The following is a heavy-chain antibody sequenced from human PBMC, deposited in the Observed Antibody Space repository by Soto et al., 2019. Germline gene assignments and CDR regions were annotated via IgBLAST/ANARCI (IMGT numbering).Heavy chain of an antibody. Sequence: EVQLVHSGGGLVQPGGSLRLSCAASGFTVSNNYMSWVRQAPGKGLEWVSVIYRGGSTYYADSVKDRFTISRDNSENTLYLQMSSLRAEDTAVYYCARARFGGLCAIFADYWGQGTLVTVSS. D-gene: IGHD3-3*01. CDR2: IYRGGST. CDR1: GFTVSNNY. V-gene: IGHV3-66*01. J-gene: IGHJ4*02. CDR3: ARARFGGLCAIFADY.